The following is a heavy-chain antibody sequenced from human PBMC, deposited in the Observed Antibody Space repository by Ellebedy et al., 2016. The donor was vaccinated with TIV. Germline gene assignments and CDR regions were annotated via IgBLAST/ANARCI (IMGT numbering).Heavy chain of an antibody. D-gene: IGHD1-26*01. CDR3: ARGGIGVGADS. J-gene: IGHJ4*02. Sequence: ESLKISCIVSGGSFSNYYWNWIRQPPGKGLEWIGHIFYSETTNYNPSLKSRVTISSDTSTNQFSLKLTSVTAADTAVYYCARGGIGVGADSWGQGTLVTVSS. CDR2: IFYSETT. V-gene: IGHV4-59*08. CDR1: GGSFSNYY.